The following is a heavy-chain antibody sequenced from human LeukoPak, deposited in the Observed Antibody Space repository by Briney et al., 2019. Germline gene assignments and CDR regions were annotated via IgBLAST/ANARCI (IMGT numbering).Heavy chain of an antibody. CDR2: IYYTGNT. CDR1: GGSISTYY. V-gene: IGHV4-59*08. CDR3: ARRPSGRMDWYLDL. J-gene: IGHJ2*01. Sequence: SETLSLTCTISGGSISTYYWSWLRQPPGKGLEWIGYIYYTGNTNYNPSPKSRVAMSVDTSKNHFSLKLNSVTAADTAVYYCARRPSGRMDWYLDLWGRGTLVTVSS. D-gene: IGHD2-15*01.